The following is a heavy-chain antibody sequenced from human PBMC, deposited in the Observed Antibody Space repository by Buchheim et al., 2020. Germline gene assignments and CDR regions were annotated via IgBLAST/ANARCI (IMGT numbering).Heavy chain of an antibody. J-gene: IGHJ2*01. CDR3: ASDEGAEWAQPVRGFDL. D-gene: IGHD1-26*01. Sequence: EVQLVESGGGLVQPGGSLRLSCAASGFTFHTYWMHWVRQAPGKGLMWVSRINTDATTTHYADAVKGRFAISRDNAKNTLYLQMNKLRAEDTDVYYRASDEGAEWAQPVRGFDLWGRGTL. V-gene: IGHV3-74*01. CDR1: GFTFHTYW. CDR2: INTDATTT.